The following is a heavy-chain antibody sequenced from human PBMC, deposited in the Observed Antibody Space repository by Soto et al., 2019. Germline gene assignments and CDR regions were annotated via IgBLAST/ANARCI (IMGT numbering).Heavy chain of an antibody. J-gene: IGHJ3*02. CDR3: ARGGAVGVAGSAAFDM. CDR2: INPATGAA. V-gene: IGHV1-2*02. Sequence: QLHLVQSGAVVKKPGASVTVSCSASGYPVTAYYMHWVRQAPGRGLEWMGGINPATGAAKYKQTFQGRGTMTRDASTSTVFMELSGLPSADTAVFYCARGGAVGVAGSAAFDMCGQGTLVTVSS. D-gene: IGHD6-19*01. CDR1: GYPVTAYY.